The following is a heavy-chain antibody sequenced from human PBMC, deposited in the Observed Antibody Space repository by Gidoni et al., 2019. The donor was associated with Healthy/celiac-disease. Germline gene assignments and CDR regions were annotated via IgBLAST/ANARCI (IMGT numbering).Heavy chain of an antibody. V-gene: IGHV3-23*01. D-gene: IGHD3-22*01. CDR3: AKEARYDSSGYYYRSAFDI. CDR1: GLPFSSYA. Sequence: VQLLEFGGGLVQPGGSLRLSGSASGLPFSSYAMSWVRRAPGKGLEWVSAISGSVGSTYYADSVKGRFSISRDNSKNTLYLQMNSLRAEDTAVYYCAKEARYDSSGYYYRSAFDIWGQGTMVTVSS. CDR2: ISGSVGST. J-gene: IGHJ3*02.